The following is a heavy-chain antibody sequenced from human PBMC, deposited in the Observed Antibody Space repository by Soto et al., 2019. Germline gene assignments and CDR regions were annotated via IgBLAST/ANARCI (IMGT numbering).Heavy chain of an antibody. CDR3: AREDDYGYRYINDGLDV. J-gene: IGHJ6*02. D-gene: IGHD4-17*01. CDR1: GCSRNIYT. Sequence: EGSVRLTCVAFGCSRNIYTIHWVRQAPGKGLEWVAVISFDGTKKYYSDSVKGRFTISRDNLKNTLYLQMNNLRVEDAALYFCAREDDYGYRYINDGLDVWGQGTTVTVSS. V-gene: IGHV3-30-3*01. CDR2: ISFDGTKK.